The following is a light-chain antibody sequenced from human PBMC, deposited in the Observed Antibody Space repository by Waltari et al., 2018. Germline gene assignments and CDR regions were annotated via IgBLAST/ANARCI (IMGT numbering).Light chain of an antibody. CDR1: SSDVGSYIY. Sequence: QSALTQPASVSGSPGQSITISCTGTSSDVGSYIYVSWYQQHPGKAPKCMIYEVNNRPSGGSHRFCGSKSGNTASLTISGLQPEDEADYYCSSYTTSNTVVFGGGTKLTVL. CDR3: SSYTTSNTVV. J-gene: IGLJ2*01. V-gene: IGLV2-14*01. CDR2: EVN.